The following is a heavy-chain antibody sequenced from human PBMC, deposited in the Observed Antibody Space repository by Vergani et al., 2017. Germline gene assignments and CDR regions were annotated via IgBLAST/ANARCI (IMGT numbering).Heavy chain of an antibody. V-gene: IGHV3-23*04. CDR2: ISGSGGST. Sequence: LVESGGGVVQPGRSLTLTCSASGFTFSSYAMSWVRPAPGKGLEWVSAISGSGGSTYYADSVKGRFTISRDNSKNTLYLQMNSLRAEDTAVYYCAIHRDGYFDYWGQGTLVTVSS. CDR1: GFTFSSYA. J-gene: IGHJ4*02. D-gene: IGHD5-24*01. CDR3: AIHRDGYFDY.